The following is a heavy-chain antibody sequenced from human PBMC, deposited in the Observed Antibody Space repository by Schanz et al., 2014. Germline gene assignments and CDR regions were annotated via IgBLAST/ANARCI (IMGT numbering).Heavy chain of an antibody. CDR2: ISSSSSTI. Sequence: VQLVESGGGVVQPGRSLRLSCAASGITLSGYGLHWVRQAPGKGLEWVSYISSSSSTIYYADSVKGRFTISRDNAKNSLYLQMNSLRADDTAVYYCAKSKSQLPLFDYWGQGTLVAVSS. D-gene: IGHD2-21*01. V-gene: IGHV3-48*01. CDR1: GITLSGYG. CDR3: AKSKSQLPLFDY. J-gene: IGHJ4*02.